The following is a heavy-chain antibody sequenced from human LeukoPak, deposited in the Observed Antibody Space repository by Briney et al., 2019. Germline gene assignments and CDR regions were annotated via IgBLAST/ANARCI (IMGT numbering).Heavy chain of an antibody. CDR1: GGSVISTSW. CDR2: IYHSGST. J-gene: IGHJ4*02. V-gene: IGHV4-4*02. Sequence: SGTLSLTCAVSGGSVISTSWLSWVRQPPGKGLEWIGEIYHSGSTNYNPSLKSRVTISVDKSKNQFSLKLNSVTAADTAVYYCARDTGYSHALDSWGQGTLVTVSS. CDR3: ARDTGYSHALDS. D-gene: IGHD3-22*01.